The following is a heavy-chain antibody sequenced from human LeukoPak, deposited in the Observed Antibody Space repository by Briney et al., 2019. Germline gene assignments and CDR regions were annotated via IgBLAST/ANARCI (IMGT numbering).Heavy chain of an antibody. V-gene: IGHV3-23*01. CDR1: GFTFSSYD. D-gene: IGHD3-10*01. CDR2: ISGSGGST. J-gene: IGHJ4*02. CDR3: AKGQLWFGEFSYFDY. Sequence: GGSLRLSCEASGFTFSSYDMNWVRQAPGTGLEWVSVISGSGGSTNYAESVKGRFSISRDNSKNTLYLQMNSLRAEDTAVYYCAKGQLWFGEFSYFDYWGQGTLVTVSS.